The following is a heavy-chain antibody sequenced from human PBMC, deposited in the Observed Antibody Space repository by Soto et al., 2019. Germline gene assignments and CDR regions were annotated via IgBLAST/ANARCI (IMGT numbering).Heavy chain of an antibody. CDR1: GFSFSTFE. Sequence: LRLSCAASGFSFSTFEMNWVRQSPGKGLEWVAYINSSSDTIHYADSVRGRFTVSRDNAKNSLFLQMNSLRVEDTALYYCARDRAAGGYWGQGTLVTVSS. D-gene: IGHD6-13*01. V-gene: IGHV3-48*03. CDR3: ARDRAAGGY. CDR2: INSSSDTI. J-gene: IGHJ4*02.